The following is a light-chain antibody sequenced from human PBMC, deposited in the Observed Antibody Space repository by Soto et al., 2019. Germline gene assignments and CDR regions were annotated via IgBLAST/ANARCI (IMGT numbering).Light chain of an antibody. CDR3: QQRSNWPAMIT. CDR2: DAS. J-gene: IGKJ5*01. V-gene: IGKV3-11*01. CDR1: QSVSSA. Sequence: EIVLTQSPGTLSLSPGERATLSCRASQSVSSALAWYLQKPGQAPRLLIYDASTRAAGIPVRFSGSGSGTDFTLNISSLEPEDFAVYYCQQRSNWPAMITFGQGTRLEIK.